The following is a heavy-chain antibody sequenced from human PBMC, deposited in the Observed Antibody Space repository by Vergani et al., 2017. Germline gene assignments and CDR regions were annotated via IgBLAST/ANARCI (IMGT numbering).Heavy chain of an antibody. CDR3: ARSIGYXAGATCRAYYFDH. CDR1: GYTFTNHH. V-gene: IGHV1-46*01. Sequence: VQLVQSGTEVKKPGASVNIACKTSGYTFTNHHLHWVRQAPGQGLEWMGIITPGGSTDYGPTFQGRATMTRDTSTRTVQMTLSSLRSEDTAVYYCARSIGYXAGATCRAYYFDHWGQGTRVTVSS. CDR2: ITPGGST. D-gene: IGHD2-21*01. J-gene: IGHJ5*02.